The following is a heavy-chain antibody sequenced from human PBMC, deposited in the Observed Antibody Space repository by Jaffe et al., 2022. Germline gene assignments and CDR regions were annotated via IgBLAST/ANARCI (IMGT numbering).Heavy chain of an antibody. CDR2: IYYSGST. D-gene: IGHD3-22*01. Sequence: QVQLQESGPGLVKPSETLSLTCTVSSGSISTYYWSWIRQPPGKGLEWIGYIYYSGSTNYNTSLKSRLTISLDTSKNQFSLKLSSVTAADTAIYYCARGSGYYESPTYGTYWYFDLWGRGTLVTVSS. CDR1: SGSISTYY. J-gene: IGHJ2*01. V-gene: IGHV4-59*01. CDR3: ARGSGYYESPTYGTYWYFDL.